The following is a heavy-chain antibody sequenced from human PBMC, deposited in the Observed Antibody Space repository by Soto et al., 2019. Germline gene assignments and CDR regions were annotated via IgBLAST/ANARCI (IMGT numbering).Heavy chain of an antibody. Sequence: QVQLVESGGGVVQPGRSLRLSCAASGFTFSSYGMHWVRQAPGKGLEWVAVISYDGSNKYYADSVKGRFTISRDNSKNTLYLQMNSLRAEDTAVYYCAKEGIGYCSSTSCPSKYYYYGMDVWGQGTTVTVSS. V-gene: IGHV3-30*18. CDR2: ISYDGSNK. CDR1: GFTFSSYG. J-gene: IGHJ6*02. CDR3: AKEGIGYCSSTSCPSKYYYYGMDV. D-gene: IGHD2-2*01.